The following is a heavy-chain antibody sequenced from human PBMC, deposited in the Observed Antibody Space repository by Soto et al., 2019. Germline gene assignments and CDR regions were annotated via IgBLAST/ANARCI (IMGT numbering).Heavy chain of an antibody. CDR3: ARDPSAEYFQH. J-gene: IGHJ1*01. Sequence: GGSLRLSCAASGFTFSSYSMNWVRQAPGKGLEWVSSISSSSSYIYYADSVKGRFTISRDNAKNSLYLQMNSLRAEDTAVYYCARDPSAEYFQHWGQGTLVTVSS. V-gene: IGHV3-21*01. CDR2: ISSSSSYI. CDR1: GFTFSSYS.